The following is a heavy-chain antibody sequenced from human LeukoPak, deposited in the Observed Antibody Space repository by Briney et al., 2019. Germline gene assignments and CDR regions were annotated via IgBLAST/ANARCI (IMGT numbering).Heavy chain of an antibody. CDR2: MNPNSGNT. Sequence: VASVKVSCKASGYTFTSYDINWVRQATGQGLEWMGWMNPNSGNTGYAQKFQGRVTMTRNTSISTAYMELSSLRSEDTAVYYCARGGPGEAIHDYGDYANWFDPWGQGTLVTVSS. D-gene: IGHD4-17*01. CDR1: GYTFTSYD. CDR3: ARGGPGEAIHDYGDYANWFDP. J-gene: IGHJ5*02. V-gene: IGHV1-8*01.